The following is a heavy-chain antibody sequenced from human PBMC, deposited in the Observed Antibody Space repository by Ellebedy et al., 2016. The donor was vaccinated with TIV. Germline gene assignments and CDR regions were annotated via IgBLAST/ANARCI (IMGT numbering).Heavy chain of an antibody. CDR3: AKLGQLLEYYYYYGMDV. CDR2: LSYDGSKK. CDR1: GFTFSTFA. V-gene: IGHV3-30*04. J-gene: IGHJ6*02. Sequence: GGSLRLSXAASGFTFSTFAMHWVRQAPGKGLEWVATLSYDGSKKYYADSVKGRFTISRDNSKNTVYLQMNSLRAEDTAVYYCAKLGQLLEYYYYYGMDVWGQGTTVTVSS. D-gene: IGHD2-2*01.